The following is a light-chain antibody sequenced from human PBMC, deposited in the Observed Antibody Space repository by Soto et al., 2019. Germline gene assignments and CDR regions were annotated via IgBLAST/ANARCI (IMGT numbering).Light chain of an antibody. CDR1: QGISSW. CDR3: QQRSNWPPIT. J-gene: IGKJ5*01. V-gene: IGKV1-12*01. Sequence: DIQMTQSPYSVSASVGDRVTITCRASQGISSWLAWYQQKPGKAPKLLLYAASSLQSGVPSRVSGSASGTDFTLTISSLVPEDYAVYYCQQRSNWPPITFGQGTRLDIK. CDR2: AAS.